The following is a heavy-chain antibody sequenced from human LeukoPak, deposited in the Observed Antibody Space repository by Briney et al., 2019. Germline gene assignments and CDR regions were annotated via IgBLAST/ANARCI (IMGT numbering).Heavy chain of an antibody. J-gene: IGHJ6*02. Sequence: SETLSLTCTVSGGSISSSSYYWGWIRQPPGKGLEWIGSIYYSGSTYYNPSLKSRVTISVDTSKNQFSLKLSSVTAADTAVYYCVNPAFYGDYYYYGMDVWGQGTTVTVSS. V-gene: IGHV4-39*07. D-gene: IGHD4-17*01. CDR2: IYYSGST. CDR1: GGSISSSSYY. CDR3: VNPAFYGDYYYYGMDV.